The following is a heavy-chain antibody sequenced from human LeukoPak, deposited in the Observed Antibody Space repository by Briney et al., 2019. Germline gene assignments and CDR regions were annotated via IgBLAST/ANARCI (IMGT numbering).Heavy chain of an antibody. CDR3: ARDVGARLPGY. V-gene: IGHV4-4*02. CDR2: IYHSGSA. CDR1: GGSISSNNW. D-gene: IGHD6-6*01. J-gene: IGHJ4*02. Sequence: SETLSLTCAVSGGSISSNNWWSWVRQPPGKGLEWIGEIYHSGSANYNPSLKSRVTILVDRSKNQLSLILSSVTAADTATYYCARDVGARLPGYWGQGTLVTVSS.